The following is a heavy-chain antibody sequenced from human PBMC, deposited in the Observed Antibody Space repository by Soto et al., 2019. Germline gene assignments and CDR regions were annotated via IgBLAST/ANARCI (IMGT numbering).Heavy chain of an antibody. V-gene: IGHV4-34*01. Sequence: SETLSLTCAVYGGSFSGYYWSWIRQPPGKGLEWIGEINHSGSTNYNPSLKSRVTISVDTSKNQFSLKLSSVTAADTAVYYCARYGGTYSGSYLFDYWGQGTLVTVSS. D-gene: IGHD1-26*01. J-gene: IGHJ4*02. CDR2: INHSGST. CDR3: ARYGGTYSGSYLFDY. CDR1: GGSFSGYY.